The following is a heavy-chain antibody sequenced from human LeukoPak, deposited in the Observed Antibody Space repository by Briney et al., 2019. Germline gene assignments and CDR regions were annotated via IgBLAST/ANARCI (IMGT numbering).Heavy chain of an antibody. V-gene: IGHV4-59*01. CDR1: NDSISSYY. J-gene: IGHJ4*02. CDR2: IHYSGST. D-gene: IGHD2-8*01. Sequence: SETLSLTCTVSNDSISSYYWSWIRQFPGKGLEWIGYIHYSGSTNCDPSLKSRVTLSVDTSKKQFSLKLSSVTAADTAVYYCARKQWVPYYFDYWGQGTLVTVSS. CDR3: ARKQWVPYYFDY.